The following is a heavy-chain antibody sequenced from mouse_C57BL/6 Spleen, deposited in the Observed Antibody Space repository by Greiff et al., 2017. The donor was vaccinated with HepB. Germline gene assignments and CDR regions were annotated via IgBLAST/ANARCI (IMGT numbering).Heavy chain of an antibody. J-gene: IGHJ2*01. CDR3: ARSGIDFDY. Sequence: QVQLKQSGAELVRPGASVKLSCKASGYTFTDYYINWVKQRPGQGLEWIARIYPGSGNTYYNEKFKGKATLTAEKSSSTAYMQLSSLTSEDSAVYFCARSGIDFDYWGQGTTLTVSS. V-gene: IGHV1-76*01. CDR1: GYTFTDYY. CDR2: IYPGSGNT.